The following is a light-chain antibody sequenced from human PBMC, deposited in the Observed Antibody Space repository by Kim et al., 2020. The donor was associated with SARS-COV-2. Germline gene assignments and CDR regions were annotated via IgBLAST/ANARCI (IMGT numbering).Light chain of an antibody. CDR2: GAS. Sequence: SLAPGARATLSCRASQSVGSKYLAWYQQKPGQAPRLLIYGASSRATGIPDRFSGSGSGKDFTLTISGLEPEDFAVYYCQQYGDSRTFGQGTKVDIK. J-gene: IGKJ1*01. CDR3: QQYGDSRT. V-gene: IGKV3-20*01. CDR1: QSVGSKY.